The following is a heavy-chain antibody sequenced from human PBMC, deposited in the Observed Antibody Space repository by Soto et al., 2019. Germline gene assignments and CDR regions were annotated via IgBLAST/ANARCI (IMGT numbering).Heavy chain of an antibody. D-gene: IGHD6-6*01. CDR3: ARSIGALGV. J-gene: IGHJ4*02. Sequence: QVQLQESGPGLVKPSETLSLTCTVSGGSISTYHWNWIRQPPGKGLEWIGYIHYSGSTNCNPALQSRVSISVDTSKNQFFLKLSSVTAADTAVYYCARSIGALGVWGQGTLVTVSS. V-gene: IGHV4-59*01. CDR2: IHYSGST. CDR1: GGSISTYH.